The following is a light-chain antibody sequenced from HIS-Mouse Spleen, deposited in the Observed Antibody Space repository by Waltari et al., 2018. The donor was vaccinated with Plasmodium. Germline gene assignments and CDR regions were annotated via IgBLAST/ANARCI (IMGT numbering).Light chain of an antibody. CDR2: RNN. CDR3: AAWDDSLSGWV. Sequence: QSVLTQPPSASGTPGQRVTISCSGSSSNIGSNYLYWYQQLPGTAPKLLIYRNNQRPSWVPDRFSGSKSGTSASLAIRGIRSEDEADYYCAAWDDSLSGWVFGGGTKLTVL. CDR1: SSNIGSNY. V-gene: IGLV1-47*01. J-gene: IGLJ3*02.